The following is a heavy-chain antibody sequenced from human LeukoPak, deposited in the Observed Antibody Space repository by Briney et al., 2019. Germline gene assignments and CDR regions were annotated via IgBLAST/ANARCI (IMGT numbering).Heavy chain of an antibody. CDR1: GFTFSSYA. CDR3: AAVPDTRGLLFWFDS. D-gene: IGHD5-18*01. J-gene: IGHJ5*01. Sequence: GGSLRLSCAVSGFTFSSYAMHWVRQAPGKGLEWLAVVSSDGTNKYYADSAKGRFTISRDNSKNTLYLQMNSLRGEDTALYYCAAVPDTRGLLFWFDSGGQGTLVTVSS. V-gene: IGHV3-30-3*01. CDR2: VSSDGTNK.